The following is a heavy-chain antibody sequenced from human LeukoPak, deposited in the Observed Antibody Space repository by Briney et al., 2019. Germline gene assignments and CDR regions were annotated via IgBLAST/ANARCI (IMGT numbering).Heavy chain of an antibody. CDR3: ARGGIYDLDDSFDI. CDR1: GFTFSSYS. J-gene: IGHJ3*02. CDR2: ISRSGTTI. D-gene: IGHD6-13*01. Sequence: PGGSLRLSCAASGFTFSSYSMNWVRQAPGKGLECVAYISRSGTTIHYADSLKGRLSISRDNAESTLYLQMSNLRADDTAVYYCARGGIYDLDDSFDIWGQGTVVTVSS. V-gene: IGHV3-48*01.